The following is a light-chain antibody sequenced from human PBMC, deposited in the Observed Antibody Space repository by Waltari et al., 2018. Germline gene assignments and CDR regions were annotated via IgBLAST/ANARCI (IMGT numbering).Light chain of an antibody. Sequence: DIVVTQSPLSLPVTPGEPASISCRSSQSLLHRNGNNYWDWYLQKPGQSPQLLIYLGSNRASGVPDRFSGSGSGTDFTLRISRVEADDVGVYYCMQSLQTLWTFGQGTKVEIK. CDR2: LGS. CDR3: MQSLQTLWT. J-gene: IGKJ1*01. CDR1: QSLLHRNGNNY. V-gene: IGKV2-28*01.